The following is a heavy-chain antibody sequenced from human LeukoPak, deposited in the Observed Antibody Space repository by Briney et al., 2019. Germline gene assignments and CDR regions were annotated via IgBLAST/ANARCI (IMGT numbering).Heavy chain of an antibody. V-gene: IGHV4-4*07. Sequence: SETLSLTRTVSSGSINSYYWSWLRQPAGKGLEWLGRIYSSGTTNYNPSLKSRVTMSIDTSKNQFSLKLTSVTAADTAVYYCARGPYCGGDCYFDYWGQGTPVTVSS. CDR2: IYSSGTT. CDR1: SGSINSYY. D-gene: IGHD2-21*02. J-gene: IGHJ4*02. CDR3: ARGPYCGGDCYFDY.